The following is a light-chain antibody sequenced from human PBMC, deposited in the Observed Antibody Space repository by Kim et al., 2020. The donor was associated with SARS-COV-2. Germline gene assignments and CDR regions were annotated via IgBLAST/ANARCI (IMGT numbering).Light chain of an antibody. CDR2: NDN. Sequence: QSVLTQPPSASGTPGQRVTVSCSGTNTNIGSNSVNWYQQVPGTAPRLVIYNDNKRPSGVPDRLAGSRSGTSASLAIGGLQSEDEADYYCATWDDSLKHGVFGEGTQLTVL. J-gene: IGLJ3*02. CDR1: NTNIGSNS. V-gene: IGLV1-44*01. CDR3: ATWDDSLKHGV.